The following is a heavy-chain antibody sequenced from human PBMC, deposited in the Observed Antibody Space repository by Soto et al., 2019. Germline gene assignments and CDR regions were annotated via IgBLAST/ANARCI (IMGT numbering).Heavy chain of an antibody. D-gene: IGHD3-3*01. CDR1: GGSINTYNLF. CDR3: ARVNVTIEF. Sequence: SETLSLTCTVSGGSINTYNLFWAWIRQPPGKGLEWIASVHYSGNAYYNPSLTTRVTISRDTSKNRVSLELRSVTAADTAVYYCARVNVTIEFWGEGTLVTVSS. CDR2: VHYSGNA. J-gene: IGHJ4*02. V-gene: IGHV4-39*01.